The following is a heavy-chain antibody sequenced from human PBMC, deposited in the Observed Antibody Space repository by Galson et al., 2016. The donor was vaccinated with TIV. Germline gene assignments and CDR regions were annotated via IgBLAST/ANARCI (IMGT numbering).Heavy chain of an antibody. D-gene: IGHD3-22*01. Sequence: SLRLSCADSGFTFSSYAMSWVRQAPGKGLEWVSTISNSGGRTYYADSVKGRFTISRDNSKNTPYLQMNSLRAEDTAVYYCALDPDETYPYDGAEYADWGQGTLVTVSS. J-gene: IGHJ4*02. CDR2: ISNSGGRT. CDR1: GFTFSSYA. CDR3: ALDPDETYPYDGAEYAD. V-gene: IGHV3-23*01.